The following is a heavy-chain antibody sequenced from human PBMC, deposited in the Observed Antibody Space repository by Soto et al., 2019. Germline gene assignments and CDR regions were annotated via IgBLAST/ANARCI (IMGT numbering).Heavy chain of an antibody. Sequence: EVQLEESGGGLVQPGGSLRLSCVASGLIFNNYEMNWVRQAPGKGLEWVSYIGRSGETIYYADSVKGRFTISRDNAKNSLYLQMNSLRAEDTAVYYCARDEGGVGYNWFDPWGQGTLVTVSS. D-gene: IGHD2-2*01. J-gene: IGHJ5*02. V-gene: IGHV3-48*03. CDR1: GLIFNNYE. CDR2: IGRSGETI. CDR3: ARDEGGVGYNWFDP.